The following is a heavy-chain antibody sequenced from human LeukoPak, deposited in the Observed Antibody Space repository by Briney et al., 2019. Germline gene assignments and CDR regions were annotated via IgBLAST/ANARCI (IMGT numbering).Heavy chain of an antibody. CDR3: ARELYNWEGNDAFDI. V-gene: IGHV3-21*01. CDR2: ISSSSSYI. Sequence: GGSLRLSCAASGFTFSSYSMNWVRQAPGKGLEWVSSISSSSSYIYYADSVKGRFTISRDNAKNSLYLQMNSLRAEDTAVYYCARELYNWEGNDAFDIWGQGTMVTVSS. CDR1: GFTFSSYS. J-gene: IGHJ3*02. D-gene: IGHD1-1*01.